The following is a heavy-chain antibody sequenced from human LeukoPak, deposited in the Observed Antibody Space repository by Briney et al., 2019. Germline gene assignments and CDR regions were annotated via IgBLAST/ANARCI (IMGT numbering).Heavy chain of an antibody. J-gene: IGHJ5*02. CDR3: ARGCWGYSNYLRVFWFDP. Sequence: SQTLSLTCVVSGGSISSGGYSWSWIRQPPGKGLEWIGYIYHSGSTYYNPSLKSRVTISVDRSKNQFSLKLSSVTAADTAVYYCARGCWGYSNYLRVFWFDPWSQGTLVTVSS. CDR2: IYHSGST. D-gene: IGHD4-11*01. V-gene: IGHV4-30-2*01. CDR1: GGSISSGGYS.